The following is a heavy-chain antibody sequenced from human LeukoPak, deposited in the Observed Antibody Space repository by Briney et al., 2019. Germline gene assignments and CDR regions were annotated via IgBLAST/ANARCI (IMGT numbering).Heavy chain of an antibody. CDR3: AKESGSYYGHVDY. D-gene: IGHD1-26*01. CDR2: ISETGDVT. V-gene: IGHV3-23*01. Sequence: GGSLRLSCVVSGFSFGSYPMSWVRQAPGKGLEWVSVISETGDVTHYADSMKGRFTISRDNIKNTLNLQMNSLRAEDTAIYYCAKESGSYYGHVDYWGQGTLVTVSS. J-gene: IGHJ4*02. CDR1: GFSFGSYP.